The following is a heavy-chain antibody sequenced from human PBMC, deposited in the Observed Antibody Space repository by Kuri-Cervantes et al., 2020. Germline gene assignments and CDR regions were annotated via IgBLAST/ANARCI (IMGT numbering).Heavy chain of an antibody. Sequence: GESLKISCAASGFTFSSYSMNWVRQAPGKGLEWVSSISSSSSYIYYADSVKGRFTISRDNAKNSLYLQMNSLRAEDTAVYYCARAYDFWSGYNGMDVWGQGTTVTVSS. J-gene: IGHJ6*02. D-gene: IGHD3-3*01. CDR2: ISSSSSYI. CDR1: GFTFSSYS. V-gene: IGHV3-21*04. CDR3: ARAYDFWSGYNGMDV.